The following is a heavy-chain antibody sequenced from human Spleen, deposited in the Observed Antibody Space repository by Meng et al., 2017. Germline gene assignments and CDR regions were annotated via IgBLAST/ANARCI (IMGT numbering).Heavy chain of an antibody. Sequence: QLQLRASGPALVKPSETLSRTCAVSGDSITNHNWWAWVRQPPGKGLEWIGSIGHSGFTYYTPSLKSRVTVSIDTSKSQFSLKLTSVTAADTAVYYCVRSSGWVRTGFDPWGQGTLVTVSS. CDR3: VRSSGWVRTGFDP. CDR1: GDSITNHNW. V-gene: IGHV4-38-2*01. J-gene: IGHJ5*02. CDR2: IGHSGFT. D-gene: IGHD6-19*01.